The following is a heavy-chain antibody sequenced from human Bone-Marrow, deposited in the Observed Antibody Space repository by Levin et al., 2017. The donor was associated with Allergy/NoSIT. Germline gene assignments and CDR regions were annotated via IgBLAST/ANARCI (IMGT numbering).Heavy chain of an antibody. V-gene: IGHV4-59*01. J-gene: IGHJ5*02. CDR1: GGSISSFY. CDR2: MYYSGST. CDR3: ARGVDVALVSGGYNWFDP. D-gene: IGHD5-18*01. Sequence: SETLSLTCTVSGGSISSFYWSWIRQPPGKGLEWIGSMYYSGSTNYSPSLKSRVTISVDTSKNQFSLKMTSVTAADTAVYYCARGVDVALVSGGYNWFDPWGQGTLVTVSS.